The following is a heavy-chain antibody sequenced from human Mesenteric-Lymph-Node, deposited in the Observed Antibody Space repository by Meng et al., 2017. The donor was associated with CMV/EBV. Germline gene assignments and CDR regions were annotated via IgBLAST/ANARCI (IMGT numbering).Heavy chain of an antibody. V-gene: IGHV1-69*05. CDR3: ARDRGPVEAVGTVPYGMDV. CDR1: GYTFTSYA. CDR2: IIPIFGTA. Sequence: SVKVSCKASGYTFTSYAISWVRQAPGQGLEWMGGIIPIFGTADYAQKFQGRVTITTDESMRTAYMELSSLRSEDTAVYYCARDRGPVEAVGTVPYGMDVWGQGTTVTVSS. D-gene: IGHD6-13*01. J-gene: IGHJ6*02.